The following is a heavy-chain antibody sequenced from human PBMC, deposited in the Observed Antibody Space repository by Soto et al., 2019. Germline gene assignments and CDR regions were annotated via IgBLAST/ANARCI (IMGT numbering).Heavy chain of an antibody. CDR3: AKKVNSGPGSQYFDY. J-gene: IGHJ4*02. V-gene: IGHV3-23*01. Sequence: LSLSCAASGFTFSSYSMSWVRQAPGKGLEWVSGFRTSGDGGTTYYADSVKGRFTISRDNSKNMLFLKMNSLRAEDTAIYYCAKKVNSGPGSQYFDYWGQGTLVTVSS. D-gene: IGHD3-10*01. CDR1: GFTFSSYS. CDR2: FRTSGDGGTT.